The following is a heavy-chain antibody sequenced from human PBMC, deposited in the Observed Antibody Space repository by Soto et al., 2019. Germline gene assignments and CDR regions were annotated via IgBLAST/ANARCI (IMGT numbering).Heavy chain of an antibody. Sequence: EASVKVSCKASGYIFTNHYIHWVRQAPGQGLEWMGIINPSGGSTNYLQKFQGRITMTTDTSTSTAYMELRSLRSDDTAVYYCARESLKNGEIDYWGQGTLVTVSS. CDR2: INPSGGST. J-gene: IGHJ4*02. D-gene: IGHD3-10*01. V-gene: IGHV1-46*01. CDR3: ARESLKNGEIDY. CDR1: GYIFTNHY.